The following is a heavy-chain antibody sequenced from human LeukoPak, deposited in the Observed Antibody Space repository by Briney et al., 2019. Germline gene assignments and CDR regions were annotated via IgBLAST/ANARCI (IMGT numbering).Heavy chain of an antibody. CDR2: IRYDGSNK. J-gene: IGHJ4*02. Sequence: GGSLRLSCAASGFTFSTYGIHWVRQAPGKGLEWVAFIRYDGSNKYYADSVKGRFTISRDNSKNTLYLQMNSLRAEDTAVYYCAKDHRPILWFGGTADYWGQGTLVTVSS. V-gene: IGHV3-30*02. CDR1: GFTFSTYG. CDR3: AKDHRPILWFGGTADY. D-gene: IGHD3-10*01.